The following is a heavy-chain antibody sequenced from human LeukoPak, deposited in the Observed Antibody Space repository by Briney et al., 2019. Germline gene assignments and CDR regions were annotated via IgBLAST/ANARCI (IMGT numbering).Heavy chain of an antibody. J-gene: IGHJ3*02. CDR3: AIALEMATIPDAFDI. V-gene: IGHV1-8*01. CDR2: MNPNSGNT. D-gene: IGHD5-24*01. Sequence: GASVKVSCKASGYTFTSYDINWVRQATGQGLEWMGWMNPNSGNTGYAQKFQGRVTMTRNTSISTAYMELSSLRSEDTAVYYCAIALEMATIPDAFDIWGQGTMVTVSS. CDR1: GYTFTSYD.